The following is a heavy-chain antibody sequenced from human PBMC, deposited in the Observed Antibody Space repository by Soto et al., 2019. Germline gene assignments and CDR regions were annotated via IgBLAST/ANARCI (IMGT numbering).Heavy chain of an antibody. Sequence: EVHLLESGGGFLQTGGSLRLSCAASGFSFSIFAMNWVRQAPGKGLEWVSTISSGGGTTLYADSVKGRFTISRDNSKNPVSLQINSLRAEDTAVYYCVRGYSYVWGQGTLVTVSS. V-gene: IGHV3-23*01. D-gene: IGHD5-18*01. CDR1: GFSFSIFA. CDR3: VRGYSYV. CDR2: ISSGGGTT. J-gene: IGHJ4*02.